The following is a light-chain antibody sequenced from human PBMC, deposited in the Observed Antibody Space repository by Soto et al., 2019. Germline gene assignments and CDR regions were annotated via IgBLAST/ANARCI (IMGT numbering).Light chain of an antibody. V-gene: IGKV3-20*01. J-gene: IGKJ1*01. CDR2: GAS. CDR3: QQYGSSGT. CDR1: QSVSDR. Sequence: EIVMTQSPDTLSVSPGERATLSCRASQSVSDRVVWYQQRPGQAPRLLIYGASSRATGIPDRFSGSGSGTDFTLTISRLEPEDFAVYYCQQYGSSGTFGQGTKVDI.